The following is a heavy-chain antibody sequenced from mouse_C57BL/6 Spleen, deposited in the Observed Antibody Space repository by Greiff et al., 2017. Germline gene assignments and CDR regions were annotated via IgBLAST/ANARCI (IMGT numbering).Heavy chain of an antibody. CDR3: ARDYYGSSGAMDY. CDR2: ISYSGST. CDR1: GYSITSGYD. J-gene: IGHJ4*01. V-gene: IGHV3-1*01. Sequence: EVQLKESGPGMVKPSQSLSLTCTVTGYSITSGYDWHWIRHFPGNKLEWMGYISYSGSTNYNPSLKSRISITHDTSKNHVFLKLNSVTTEDTATYYCARDYYGSSGAMDYWGQGTSVTVSS. D-gene: IGHD1-1*01.